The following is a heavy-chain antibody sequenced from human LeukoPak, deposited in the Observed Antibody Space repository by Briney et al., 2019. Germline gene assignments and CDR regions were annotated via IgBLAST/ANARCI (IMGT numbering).Heavy chain of an antibody. Sequence: VASVKVSCKASGYTFTGYYMHWVRQAPGQGLEWMGRINPNSGGTNYAQKFQGRVTMTRDTSISTAYMELSRLRSDDTAVYYCARLSVAGMDFDYWGQGTLVTVSS. CDR1: GYTFTGYY. J-gene: IGHJ4*02. CDR2: INPNSGGT. CDR3: ARLSVAGMDFDY. D-gene: IGHD6-19*01. V-gene: IGHV1-2*06.